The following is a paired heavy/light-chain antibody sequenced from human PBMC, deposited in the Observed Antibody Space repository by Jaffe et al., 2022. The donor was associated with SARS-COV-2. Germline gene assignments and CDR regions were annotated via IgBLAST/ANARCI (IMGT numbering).Light chain of an antibody. CDR1: QGISNY. CDR2: AAS. J-gene: IGKJ4*01. CDR3: QQYNSYPRT. Sequence: DIQMTQSPSSLSASVGDRVTITCRASQGISNYLAWFQQKPGKAPKSLIYAASSLQSGVPSKFSGSGSGTDFTLTISSLQPEDFATYYCQQYNSYPRTFGGGTKVEIK. V-gene: IGKV1-16*02.
Heavy chain of an antibody. CDR1: GFTFSSYE. V-gene: IGHV3-48*03. J-gene: IGHJ4*02. D-gene: IGHD1-26*01. CDR2: ISSSGSTI. CDR3: ARAGYSGSSDY. Sequence: EVQLVESGGGLVQPGGSLRLSCAASGFTFSSYEMNWVRQAPGKGLEWVSYISSSGSTIYYADSVKGRFTISRDNAKNSLYLQMNSLRAEDTAVYYCARAGYSGSSDYWGQGTLVTVSS.